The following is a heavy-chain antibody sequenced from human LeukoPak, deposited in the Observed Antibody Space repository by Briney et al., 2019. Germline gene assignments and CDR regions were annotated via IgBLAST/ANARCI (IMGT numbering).Heavy chain of an antibody. CDR1: GDSVSSSGSA. Sequence: SQTLSLTCAISGDSVSSSGSAWNWLRQSPSRGLEWRGRTYYMSKWYNDYAVSVKSRITLYPDTSTNQFSLQLNSVTPEDPAVYYCARYTSSWFFASWGLGTLVTVSS. D-gene: IGHD6-13*01. CDR3: ARYTSSWFFAS. CDR2: TYYMSKWYN. V-gene: IGHV6-1*01. J-gene: IGHJ4*02.